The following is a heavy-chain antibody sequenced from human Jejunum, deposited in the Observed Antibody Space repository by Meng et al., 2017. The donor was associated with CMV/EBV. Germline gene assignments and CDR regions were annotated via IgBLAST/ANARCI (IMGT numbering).Heavy chain of an antibody. CDR2: ISTDNGKT. CDR1: GYSFLTFD. V-gene: IGHV1-18*01. J-gene: IGHJ4*02. CDR3: ARGLIAALFDY. Sequence: CQASGYSFLTFDISWVRQAPGQGLEWMGWISTDNGKTNYAPNLQGRVTMTTDTSTSTAYLELRGLRSDDTALYFCARGLIAALFDYWGQGTLVTVSS. D-gene: IGHD6-25*01.